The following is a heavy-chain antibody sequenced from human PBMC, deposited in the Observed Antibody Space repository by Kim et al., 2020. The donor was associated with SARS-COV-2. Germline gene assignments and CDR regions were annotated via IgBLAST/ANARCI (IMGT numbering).Heavy chain of an antibody. V-gene: IGHV3-15*01. D-gene: IGHD5-18*01. CDR3: TTDARLGWIQLWDYFDY. Sequence: VKGRFTISRDDSKNTLYLQMNSLKTEDTAVYYCTTDARLGWIQLWDYFDYWGQGTLVTVSS. J-gene: IGHJ4*02.